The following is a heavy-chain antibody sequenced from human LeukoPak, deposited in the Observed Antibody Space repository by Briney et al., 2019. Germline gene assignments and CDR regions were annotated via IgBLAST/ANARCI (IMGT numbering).Heavy chain of an antibody. Sequence: SGPTLVKPTETLTLTCTVSGFSLSNPRMGVSWIRQPPGKALEWLAHIFSSGEKSYSTSLESRLTISKDTSKSQVVLTMTNMDPVDTATYYCARIWTPYSGSYYLFDYWGQGTLVTVSS. J-gene: IGHJ4*02. V-gene: IGHV2-26*01. CDR2: IFSSGEK. D-gene: IGHD1-26*01. CDR1: GFSLSNPRMG. CDR3: ARIWTPYSGSYYLFDY.